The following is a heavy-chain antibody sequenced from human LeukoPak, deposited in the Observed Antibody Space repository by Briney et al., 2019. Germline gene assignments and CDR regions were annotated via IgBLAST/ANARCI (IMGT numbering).Heavy chain of an antibody. CDR2: INPNSGGT. Sequence: ASVKVSCKASGYTFTGYYMHWVRQAPGQGLEWMGRINPNSGGTNYAQKFQGRVTMTRDTSISTAYMELSRLRSDDTAVYYCARDLRIAAREGNWFDPWGQGTLVTVSS. D-gene: IGHD6-6*01. J-gene: IGHJ5*02. CDR3: ARDLRIAAREGNWFDP. V-gene: IGHV1-2*06. CDR1: GYTFTGYY.